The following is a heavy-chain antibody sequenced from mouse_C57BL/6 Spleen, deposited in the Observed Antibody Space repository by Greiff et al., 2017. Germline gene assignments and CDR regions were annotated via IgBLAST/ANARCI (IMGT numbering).Heavy chain of an antibody. D-gene: IGHD1-1*01. Sequence: DVKLVESGGDLVKPGGSLKLSCAASGFSFSSYGMSWVRQTPDKRLEWVATISTGGSYTYYPDSVKGRCTISKDNAKTTLYLQMSSQNSEATAMYCYERQRVNNAVGEALDYWGQGTTLTVSS. CDR3: ERQRVNNAVGEALDY. CDR2: ISTGGSYT. CDR1: GFSFSSYG. J-gene: IGHJ2*01. V-gene: IGHV5-6*02.